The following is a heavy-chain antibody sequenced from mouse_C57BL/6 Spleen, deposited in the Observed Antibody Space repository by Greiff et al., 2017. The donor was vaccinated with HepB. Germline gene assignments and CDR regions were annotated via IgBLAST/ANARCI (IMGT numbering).Heavy chain of an antibody. CDR1: GFTFSSYT. J-gene: IGHJ1*03. V-gene: IGHV5-9*01. D-gene: IGHD1-1*01. CDR3: ARQDYYGSSWYFDV. CDR2: ISGGGGNT. Sequence: EVHLVESGGGLVKPGGSLKLSCAASGFTFSSYTMSWVRQTPEKRLEWVATISGGGGNTYYPDSVKGRFTISRDNAKNTLYLQMSSLRSEDTALYYCARQDYYGSSWYFDVWGTGTTVTVSS.